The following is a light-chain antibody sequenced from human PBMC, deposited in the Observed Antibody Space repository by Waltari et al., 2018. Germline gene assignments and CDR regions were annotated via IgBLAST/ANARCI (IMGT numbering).Light chain of an antibody. CDR2: RNT. J-gene: IGLJ2*01. CDR1: RANIGGRH. V-gene: IGLV1-47*01. CDR3: ATWDDTVGGPV. Sequence: QSVMTQPPSESGTPGPRVIISCSGSRANIGGRHVSWYQHPPGAAPKLPINRNTQRPSGVPDRFSGSKSGTSASLAISGLRSEDEGDYFCATWDDTVGGPVFGGGTKLTVL.